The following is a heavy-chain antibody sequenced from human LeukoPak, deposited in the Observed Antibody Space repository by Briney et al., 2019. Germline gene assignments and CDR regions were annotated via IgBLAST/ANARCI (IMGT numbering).Heavy chain of an antibody. Sequence: SETLSLTCTVSGGSVSSGDCYWTWIRQHPGKGLEWIGYIHYSGTTYYNPSLKSRLTISVDTSKNQFSLRLNSVIAADTAVYYCARNFRGSSYFYWGQGTLVTVSS. CDR3: ARNFRGSSYFY. CDR1: GGSVSSGDCY. V-gene: IGHV4-31*03. J-gene: IGHJ4*02. D-gene: IGHD5-18*01. CDR2: IHYSGTT.